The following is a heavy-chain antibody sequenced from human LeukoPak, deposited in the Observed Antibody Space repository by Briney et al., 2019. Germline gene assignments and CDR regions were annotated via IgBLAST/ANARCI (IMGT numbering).Heavy chain of an antibody. CDR2: VFYSGTT. J-gene: IGHJ4*02. D-gene: IGHD3-9*01. CDR1: GDYITTTNYY. CDR3: ARRSRLYKHEATGYHDS. V-gene: IGHV4-39*01. Sequence: SETLSLTCNVSGDYITTTNYYWAWIRQPPGKVLEWIASVFYSGTTYYNPSLKSRVIISMDTSRKQISLRLSSVTATDTAIYYCARRSRLYKHEATGYHDSWGQGTLVTVSS.